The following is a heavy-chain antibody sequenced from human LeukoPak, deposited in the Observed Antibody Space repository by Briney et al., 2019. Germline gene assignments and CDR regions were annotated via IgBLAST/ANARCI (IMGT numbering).Heavy chain of an antibody. CDR2: IYHSGST. Sequence: PSQTLSLTCTVSGGSISSGGYSWSWIRQPPGKGLEWIGYIYHSGSTYYNPSLKSRVTISVDRSKNQFSLKLSSVTAADTAVYYCARVPLNWGGYFDYWGQGTLVTVSS. CDR1: GGSISSGGYS. J-gene: IGHJ4*02. D-gene: IGHD7-27*01. CDR3: ARVPLNWGGYFDY. V-gene: IGHV4-30-2*01.